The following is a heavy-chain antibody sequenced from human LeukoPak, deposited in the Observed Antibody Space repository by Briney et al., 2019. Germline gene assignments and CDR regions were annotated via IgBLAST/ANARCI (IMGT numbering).Heavy chain of an antibody. V-gene: IGHV3-21*01. CDR3: ARDRTRRDGYNCHDY. CDR2: ISSSSSYI. J-gene: IGHJ4*02. CDR1: GFTFNKYT. Sequence: GGSLRLSCAASGFTFNKYTMNWVRQAPGKGLEWVSSISSSSSYIYYADSVKGRFTISRDNAKNSLYLQMNSLRAEDTAVYYCARDRTRRDGYNCHDYWGQGTLVTVSS. D-gene: IGHD5-24*01.